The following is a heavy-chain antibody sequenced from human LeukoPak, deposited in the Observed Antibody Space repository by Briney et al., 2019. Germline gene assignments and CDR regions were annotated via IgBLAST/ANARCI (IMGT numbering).Heavy chain of an antibody. Sequence: GGSLRLSCAASGITFSSHGMHWVRQAPGKGLEWVAFIRYDASKKYYVDSVKGRFTISRDNSQNTLYLQMNSLTAEDTAMYYCAKDPGDYYYMDVWGKGTTFTVSS. CDR3: AKDPGDYYYMDV. V-gene: IGHV3-30*02. CDR1: GITFSSHG. CDR2: IRYDASKK. J-gene: IGHJ6*03.